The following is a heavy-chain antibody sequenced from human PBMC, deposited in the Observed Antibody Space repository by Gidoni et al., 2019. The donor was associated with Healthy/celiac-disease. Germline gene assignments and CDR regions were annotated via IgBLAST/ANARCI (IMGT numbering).Heavy chain of an antibody. Sequence: QVQLVESGGGLVKHGESLRRSCAASGFTLGDYYMSWIRQAPGKGLECVSYMSSSGSTIYHADSVEGRFTMSRDNAKNSLFLHINSLRAEATAVYYCAKDAVIAKWGFYFDLWGRGTLVTVSS. CDR1: GFTLGDYY. J-gene: IGHJ2*01. CDR3: AKDAVIAKWGFYFDL. V-gene: IGHV3-11*01. D-gene: IGHD2-21*01. CDR2: MSSSGSTI.